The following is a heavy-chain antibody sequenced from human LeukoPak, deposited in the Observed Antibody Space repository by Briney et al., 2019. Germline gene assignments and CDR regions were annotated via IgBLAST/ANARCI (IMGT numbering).Heavy chain of an antibody. CDR3: AREIPSYDYVWGSYHHDAFDI. CDR2: ISSSSSYI. Sequence: GGSLRLSCAASGFTFSSYAMHWVRQAPGKGLEWVSSISSSSSYIYYADSVKGRFTISRDNAKNSLYLQMNSLRAEDTAVYYCAREIPSYDYVWGSYHHDAFDIWGQGTMVTVSS. J-gene: IGHJ3*02. CDR1: GFTFSSYA. V-gene: IGHV3-21*01. D-gene: IGHD3-16*01.